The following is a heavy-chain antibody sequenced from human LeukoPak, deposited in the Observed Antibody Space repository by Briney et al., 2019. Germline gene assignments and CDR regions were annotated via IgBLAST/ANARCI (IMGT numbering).Heavy chain of an antibody. D-gene: IGHD3-22*01. CDR2: IIHRSNTI. CDR1: GFTFSDYY. Sequence: GRCLRLSCAPSGFTFSDYYMSCIRQAPGKGREWIAYIIHRSNTIYYADSVKGRLTIYRDNAKNSLYLQMKSLRAEDTAVYYCARRIYYDNSGYRYWGQGTLVTVSS. J-gene: IGHJ4*02. CDR3: ARRIYYDNSGYRY. V-gene: IGHV3-11*04.